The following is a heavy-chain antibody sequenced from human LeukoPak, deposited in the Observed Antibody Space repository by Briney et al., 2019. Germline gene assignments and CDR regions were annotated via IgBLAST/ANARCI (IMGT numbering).Heavy chain of an antibody. CDR2: ISAYNGNA. V-gene: IGHV1-18*01. CDR3: AREGQVGATGNAFDI. CDR1: GYTFTSYG. Sequence: ASVKVSSQASGYTFTSYGISWVRQAPGQGLEWMGWISAYNGNANYAQKLKGRVTMTTDTCTSTAYMELRSLRSDDTAVYYCAREGQVGATGNAFDIWGQGTMVTVSS. D-gene: IGHD1-26*01. J-gene: IGHJ3*02.